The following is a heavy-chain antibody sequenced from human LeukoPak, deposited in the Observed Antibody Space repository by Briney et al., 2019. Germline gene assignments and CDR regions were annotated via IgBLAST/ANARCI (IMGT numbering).Heavy chain of an antibody. CDR1: GYTFTGYY. V-gene: IGHV1-2*02. Sequence: ASVKVSCKASGYTFTGYYMHWVRQAPGQGLEWMGWINPNSGGTNYAQKFRGRVTMTRDTSISTAYMELSRLGSDDTAVYYCARGGDIVVVPAALFDYWGQGTLVTVSS. D-gene: IGHD2-2*01. CDR2: INPNSGGT. CDR3: ARGGDIVVVPAALFDY. J-gene: IGHJ4*02.